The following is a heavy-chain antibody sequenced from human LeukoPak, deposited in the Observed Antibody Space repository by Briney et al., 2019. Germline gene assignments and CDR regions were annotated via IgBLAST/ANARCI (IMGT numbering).Heavy chain of an antibody. CDR3: VRARHWSGYNKVFDY. CDR2: IIPIFGTA. Sequence: GASVKVSCKASGGTFTSYAISWVRQAPGQGLEWMGGIIPIFGTANYAQKFQGRVTITADESTSTAYMELSSLRSEDTPVYYCVRARHWSGYNKVFDYWGQGNLVTVSS. J-gene: IGHJ4*02. D-gene: IGHD3-3*01. V-gene: IGHV1-69*13. CDR1: GGTFTSYA.